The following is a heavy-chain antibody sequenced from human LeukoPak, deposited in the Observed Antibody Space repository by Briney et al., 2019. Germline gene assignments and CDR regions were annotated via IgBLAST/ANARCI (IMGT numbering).Heavy chain of an antibody. J-gene: IGHJ4*02. Sequence: PGGSLRLSCAASGFTFSNAWMTWVRQAPGKGLEWVGRIKSKTDGGTTDYAAPVKGRFTISRDDSKNTLSLQMSSLKTEDTAVYYCTTDFYGGNSDYWGQGTLVTVSS. CDR3: TTDFYGGNSDY. V-gene: IGHV3-15*01. CDR2: IKSKTDGGTT. D-gene: IGHD4-23*01. CDR1: GFTFSNAW.